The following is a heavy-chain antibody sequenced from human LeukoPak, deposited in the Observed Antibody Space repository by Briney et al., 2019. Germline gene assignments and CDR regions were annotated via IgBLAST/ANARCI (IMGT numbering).Heavy chain of an antibody. D-gene: IGHD3-9*01. V-gene: IGHV3-21*04. CDR2: ISSSSSYI. Sequence: GGSLRLSCAASGFTFSSYSMNWVRQAPGKGLEWVSSISSSSSYIYYADSVKGRFTISRDNAKNSLYLQMNSLRAEDTAVYYCARDATYYDILTGYYVPGGTCDYWGQGTLVTVSS. J-gene: IGHJ4*02. CDR1: GFTFSSYS. CDR3: ARDATYYDILTGYYVPGGTCDY.